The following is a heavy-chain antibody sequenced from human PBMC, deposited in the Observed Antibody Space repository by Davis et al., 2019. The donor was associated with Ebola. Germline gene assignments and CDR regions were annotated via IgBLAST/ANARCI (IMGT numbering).Heavy chain of an antibody. D-gene: IGHD2-8*01. CDR3: AKGMSRSAYYAMDV. V-gene: IGHV3-33*06. J-gene: IGHJ6*02. CDR2: IWYDGSRK. Sequence: PGGSLRLSCAASGFNFRSYGMHWVRQAPDKGLEWVAVIWYDGSRKYYGDSVKGRFTISRDNSKNTLYLQMYSLRAEDTAVYYCAKGMSRSAYYAMDVWGQGTTVTVSS. CDR1: GFNFRSYG.